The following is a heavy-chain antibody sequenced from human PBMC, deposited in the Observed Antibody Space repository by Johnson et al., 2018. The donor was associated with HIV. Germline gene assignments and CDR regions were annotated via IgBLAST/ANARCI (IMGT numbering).Heavy chain of an antibody. V-gene: IGHV3-66*01. Sequence: VQLVESGGGVARPGGSLRLSCAASGFTFDDYDMNWVRQAPGKGLEWVAVLYSGGDIYYADSVKGRFIIPRDNSKSTLYLQLNSLRAEDTAMYYCARVTGDSSSWYVGAFDIWGQGTMVTVSS. CDR1: GFTFDDYD. D-gene: IGHD6-13*01. J-gene: IGHJ3*02. CDR2: LYSGGDI. CDR3: ARVTGDSSSWYVGAFDI.